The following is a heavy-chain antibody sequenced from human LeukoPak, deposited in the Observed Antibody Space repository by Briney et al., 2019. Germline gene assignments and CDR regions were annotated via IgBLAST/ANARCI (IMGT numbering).Heavy chain of an antibody. CDR2: IIPIFGTA. V-gene: IGHV1-69*05. Sequence: GASVKVSCKASGGTFSSYAISWVRQAPGQGLEWMGGIIPIFGTANYAQKFQGRVTITTDESTSTAYMELSSLRSEDTAEYYCARDVGSIAASWGQGTLVTVSS. CDR1: GGTFSSYA. CDR3: ARDVGSIAAS. D-gene: IGHD6-6*01. J-gene: IGHJ5*02.